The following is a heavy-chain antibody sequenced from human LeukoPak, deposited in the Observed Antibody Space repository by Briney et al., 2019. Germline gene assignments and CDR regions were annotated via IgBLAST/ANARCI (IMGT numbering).Heavy chain of an antibody. CDR2: ISDIGSI. J-gene: IGHJ4*02. CDR1: GGSISSYY. D-gene: IGHD2/OR15-2a*01. CDR3: AGHHPRNTVDF. Sequence: KPSETLSLTGTVSGGSISSYYWSWNRQPPGKGLEWIAYISDIGSINYNPSLKSRVTISLDTSKNQFSLKLSSVTAADTAVYYCAGHHPRNTVDFWGQGTLVTVSS. V-gene: IGHV4-59*08.